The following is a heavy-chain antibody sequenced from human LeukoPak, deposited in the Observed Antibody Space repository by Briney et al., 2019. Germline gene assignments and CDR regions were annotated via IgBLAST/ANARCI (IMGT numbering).Heavy chain of an antibody. CDR2: VSSNGGVT. J-gene: IGHJ4*02. CDR1: GFTFSRYA. V-gene: IGHV3-64D*09. D-gene: IGHD6-25*01. CDR3: VKDVSGTYYYFDY. Sequence: PGGSLRLSCSASGFTFSRYAMHWVRQAPGKGLEYVSAVSSNGGVTYYADSVKGRFTISRDNSKNTLYLEMSSLRVEDTAVYYCVKDVSGTYYYFDYWGQGTLVTVSS.